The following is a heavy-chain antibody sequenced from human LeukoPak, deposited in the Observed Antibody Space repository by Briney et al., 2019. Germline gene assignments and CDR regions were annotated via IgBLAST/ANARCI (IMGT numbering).Heavy chain of an antibody. CDR3: ARGSSGWYPRVGYNWFDP. CDR2: INHSGST. V-gene: IGHV4-34*01. Sequence: PSETLSLTCAVYGGSFSGYYWSWIRQPPGKGLEWIGEINHSGSTNYNPSLKSRVTISVDTSKNQFSLKLSSVTAADTAVYYCARGSSGWYPRVGYNWFDPWGQGTLVTVSS. D-gene: IGHD6-19*01. J-gene: IGHJ5*02. CDR1: GGSFSGYY.